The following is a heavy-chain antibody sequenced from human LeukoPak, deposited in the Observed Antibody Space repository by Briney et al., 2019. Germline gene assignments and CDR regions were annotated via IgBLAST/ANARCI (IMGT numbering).Heavy chain of an antibody. V-gene: IGHV3-23*01. J-gene: IGHJ4*02. Sequence: GGSLRLSCAASGFTFNNYAMTWVRQAPGKGLEWVSTISGHATTTYYADSVKGRFTISRDNSKNTLYLQVNNLRADDTAVYYCAKDRMAESGTIYWGQGTLVTVSS. D-gene: IGHD6-13*01. CDR2: ISGHATTT. CDR3: AKDRMAESGTIY. CDR1: GFTFNNYA.